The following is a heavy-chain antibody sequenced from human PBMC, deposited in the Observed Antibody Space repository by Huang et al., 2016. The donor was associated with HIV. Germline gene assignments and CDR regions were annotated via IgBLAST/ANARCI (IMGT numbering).Heavy chain of an antibody. D-gene: IGHD4-4*01. Sequence: QVQLLQSGAEVKKPGSSVKVSCKASGGPFRSYSIAWVRQAPGQGLEWMASLMPVFDSPNYAQKLQGRVRDTADESTSTVYMELRDLRPDDTAVYFCARGSLEYSVSSSLDYWGQGTHVTVSS. CDR1: GGPFRSYS. J-gene: IGHJ4*02. CDR3: ARGSLEYSVSSSLDY. V-gene: IGHV1-69*13. CDR2: LMPVFDSP.